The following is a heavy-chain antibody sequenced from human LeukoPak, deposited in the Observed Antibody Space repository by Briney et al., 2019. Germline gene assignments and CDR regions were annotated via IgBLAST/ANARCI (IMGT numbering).Heavy chain of an antibody. CDR1: GYTFTSYY. V-gene: IGHV1-2*02. CDR3: ARDPIAAAGTCD. D-gene: IGHD6-13*01. J-gene: IGHJ4*02. Sequence: ASVKVSCKASGYTFTSYYMHWVRQAPGQGLEWMGWINPNSGGTNYAQKFQGRVTMTRDTSISTAYMELSRLRSDDTAVYYCARDPIAAAGTCDWGQGTLVTVSS. CDR2: INPNSGGT.